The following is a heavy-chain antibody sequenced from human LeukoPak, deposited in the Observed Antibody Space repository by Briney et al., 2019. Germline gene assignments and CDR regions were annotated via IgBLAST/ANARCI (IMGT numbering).Heavy chain of an antibody. CDR1: GFTFSTYV. CDR2: ISSNGDNT. CDR3: ARVRGRYYFDY. D-gene: IGHD5-12*01. Sequence: GGSLRLSCSVSGFTFSTYVMHWVRQAPGKGLEYVSAISSNGDNTYYADSVKGRFTISRDNSKNTLYLQMNSLGAEDTAVYYCARVRGRYYFDYWSQGTLVTVSS. V-gene: IGHV3-64*04. J-gene: IGHJ4*02.